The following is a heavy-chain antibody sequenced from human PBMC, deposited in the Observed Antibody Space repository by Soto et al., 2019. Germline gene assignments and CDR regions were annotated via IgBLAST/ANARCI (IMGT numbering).Heavy chain of an antibody. CDR2: TYYRSQWFD. J-gene: IGHJ5*02. V-gene: IGHV6-1*01. CDR1: GDSVSSNSAG. Sequence: PSQTLSLTCVISGDSVSSNSAGWNWIRQSPSRGLEWLGRTYYRSQWFDDYAFSVKSRITIYPDTSKNQFSLQLKSVTPEDTAVYYCARGGGTSSWGDWFDPWGQGILVTVSS. CDR3: ARGGGTSSWGDWFDP. D-gene: IGHD6-13*01.